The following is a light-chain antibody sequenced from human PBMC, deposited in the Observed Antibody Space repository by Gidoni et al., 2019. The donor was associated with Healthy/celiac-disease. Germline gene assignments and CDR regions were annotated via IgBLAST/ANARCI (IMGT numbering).Light chain of an antibody. CDR2: GAS. Sequence: EIVMTQSPATLSVSPGERATLSCRASQSVSSNLAWYQQKPGQAPRPLIYGASTSATGIPARFSGSGSGTEFTLTSSSLQSADFAVYYCQQYNNWPPWTFGQGTKVEIK. CDR1: QSVSSN. V-gene: IGKV3-15*01. J-gene: IGKJ1*01. CDR3: QQYNNWPPWT.